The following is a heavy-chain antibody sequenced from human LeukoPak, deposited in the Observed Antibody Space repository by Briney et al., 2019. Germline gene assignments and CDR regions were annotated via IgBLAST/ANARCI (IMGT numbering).Heavy chain of an antibody. CDR3: AKDSYDSSGLDY. CDR2: ISYDGSNK. Sequence: GGSLRLSCAASGFTFSSYGMHWVRQAPGKGLEWVAVISYDGSNKYYADSVKGRFTISRDNSKNTLYLQMNSLRAEGTAVYYCAKDSYDSSGLDYWGQGTLVTVSS. V-gene: IGHV3-30*18. J-gene: IGHJ4*02. D-gene: IGHD3-22*01. CDR1: GFTFSSYG.